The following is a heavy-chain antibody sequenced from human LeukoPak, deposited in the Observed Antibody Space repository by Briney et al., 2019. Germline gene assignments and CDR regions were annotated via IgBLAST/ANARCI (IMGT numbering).Heavy chain of an antibody. Sequence: KPSETLSLTCAVSGRSFSGYYWSWISQLTGKGLEWIGEINHSGSTNYNPSLKSRVTISVDTSKNQFSLKVSSVTAADTAVYYCARREDHFWSGYFDYWGQGTLVTVPS. CDR3: ARREDHFWSGYFDY. V-gene: IGHV4-34*01. CDR1: GRSFSGYY. D-gene: IGHD3-3*02. J-gene: IGHJ4*02. CDR2: INHSGST.